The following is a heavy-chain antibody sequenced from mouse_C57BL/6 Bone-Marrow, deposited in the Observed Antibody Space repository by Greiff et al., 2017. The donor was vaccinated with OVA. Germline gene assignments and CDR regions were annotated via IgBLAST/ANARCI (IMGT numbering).Heavy chain of an antibody. Sequence: EVKLMESGGDLVKPGGSLKLSCAASGFTFSSYGMSWVRQTPDKRLEWVATISSGGSYTYYPDSVKGRFTISRDNAKNTLYLQLSSLKSEDTAMFYCARHEPLLLGDYWGQGTTLTVSS. CDR2: ISSGGSYT. CDR3: ARHEPLLLGDY. J-gene: IGHJ2*01. D-gene: IGHD6-1*01. CDR1: GFTFSSYG. V-gene: IGHV5-6*01.